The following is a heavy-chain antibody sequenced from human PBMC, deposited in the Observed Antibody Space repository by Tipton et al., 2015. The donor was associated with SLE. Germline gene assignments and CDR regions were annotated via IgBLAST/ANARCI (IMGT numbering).Heavy chain of an antibody. CDR2: INTDGSSK. V-gene: IGHV3-74*01. D-gene: IGHD3-10*01. J-gene: IGHJ4*02. CDR1: GFTFNNHW. CDR3: ARPSTTVVPDY. Sequence: SLRLSCTGSGFTFNNHWMHWVRQAPGQGLAWISRINTDGSSKTYADSVEGRFAISRDNAKNSLYLQMNSLRAEDTAVYYCARPSTTVVPDYWGRGTLVTVSS.